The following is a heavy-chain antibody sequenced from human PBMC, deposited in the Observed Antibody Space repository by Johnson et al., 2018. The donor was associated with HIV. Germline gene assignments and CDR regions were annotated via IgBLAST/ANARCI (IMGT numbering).Heavy chain of an antibody. J-gene: IGHJ3*02. Sequence: VQLVESGGSVVLPGGSLRLSCATSGFTFNDYGMSWVRQVPGKGLEWVSDINWNGGSTGYADSVKGRFTISRDNAKRSLYLQMNSLRVEDTALFFCARDRYPPYDAFDMWGQGTMVTVAS. CDR1: GFTFNDYG. CDR2: INWNGGST. CDR3: ARDRYPPYDAFDM. D-gene: IGHD1-1*01. V-gene: IGHV3-20*04.